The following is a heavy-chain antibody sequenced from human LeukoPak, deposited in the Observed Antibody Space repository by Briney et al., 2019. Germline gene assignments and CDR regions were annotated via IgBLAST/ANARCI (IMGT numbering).Heavy chain of an antibody. CDR1: GASTSSRY. J-gene: IGHJ4*02. V-gene: IGHV4-59*08. CDR2: IYNGRNT. CDR3: AQTTGWPGFDF. Sequence: SETLSLTCSASGASTSSRYWSWIRQSPGRTLEWIGHIYNGRNTKYNPSLTSRVTISVDTSKNQFSLSLTSVTAADTAIYYCAQTTGWPGFDFWGPGALVTVS. D-gene: IGHD6-19*01.